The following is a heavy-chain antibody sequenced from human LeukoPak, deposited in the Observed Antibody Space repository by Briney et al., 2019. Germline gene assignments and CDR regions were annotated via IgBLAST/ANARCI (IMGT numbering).Heavy chain of an antibody. CDR1: GYSFTSYW. V-gene: IGHV5-51*01. CDR3: ARLGWYIDY. Sequence: GAPLKISGKGSGYSFTSYWIGLVRQMPGKVLECMGVIYPGDSDTRYSPSFQGQVTISADKSISPAYLQWNILKASDTAMYYCARLGWYIDYWGQGTLVTVSS. CDR2: IYPGDSDT. D-gene: IGHD6-19*01. J-gene: IGHJ4*02.